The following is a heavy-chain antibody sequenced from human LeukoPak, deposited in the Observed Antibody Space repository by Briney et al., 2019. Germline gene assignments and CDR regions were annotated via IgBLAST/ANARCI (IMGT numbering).Heavy chain of an antibody. V-gene: IGHV4-34*01. CDR1: GGSFSGYY. CDR2: INHSGST. CDR3: ARGLLYYYDSSGYYY. Sequence: SETLSLTCAVYGGSFSGYYWSWIRQPPGKGLEWIGEINHSGSTNYNPSLKSRVTISVDTSKNQFSLKLSSVTAADTAVYYCARGLLYYYDSSGYYYWGQGTLVTVS. D-gene: IGHD3-22*01. J-gene: IGHJ4*02.